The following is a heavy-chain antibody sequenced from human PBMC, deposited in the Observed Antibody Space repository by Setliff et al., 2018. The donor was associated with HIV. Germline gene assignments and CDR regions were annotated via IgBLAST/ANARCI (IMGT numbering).Heavy chain of an antibody. Sequence: ASVKVSCKASGYTFTNYAMHWVRQAPGQRLEWMGWINAGNGDTKYSQKFPGRVTFTWDTSASTAYMELSSLRSEETALYYCARESGYDYSEYYYYGMDVWGQGTTVTVSS. CDR1: GYTFTNYA. CDR2: INAGNGDT. D-gene: IGHD4-4*01. CDR3: ARESGYDYSEYYYYGMDV. V-gene: IGHV1-3*01. J-gene: IGHJ6*02.